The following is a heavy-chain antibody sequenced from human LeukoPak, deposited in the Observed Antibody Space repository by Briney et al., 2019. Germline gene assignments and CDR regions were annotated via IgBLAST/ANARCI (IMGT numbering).Heavy chain of an antibody. J-gene: IGHJ4*02. V-gene: IGHV3-11*01. CDR3: AKTDTAMVKGYFDF. Sequence: GGSLRLPCAASGFNYSDYYMSWIRQAPGKGLEWVSYISSSGTTIYYVDSVKGRFTISRDNAKNSLYLQMNSLRAEDTALYYCAKTDTAMVKGYFDFWGQGALVTVSS. D-gene: IGHD5-18*01. CDR2: ISSSGTTI. CDR1: GFNYSDYY.